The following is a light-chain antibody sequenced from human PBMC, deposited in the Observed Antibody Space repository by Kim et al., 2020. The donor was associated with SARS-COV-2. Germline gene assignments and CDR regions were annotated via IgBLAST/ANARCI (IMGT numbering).Light chain of an antibody. CDR3: SSYAAGDNLV. CDR1: SNDVGGYKS. CDR2: EVT. V-gene: IGLV2-8*01. J-gene: IGLJ2*01. Sequence: GQSVTISCNHTSNDVGGYKSVSWYQQHPGKAPKVIIYEVTKRPSGVPDRFSGFKSGNTASLTVSGLQADDEADYYCSSYAAGDNLVFGGGTQLTVL.